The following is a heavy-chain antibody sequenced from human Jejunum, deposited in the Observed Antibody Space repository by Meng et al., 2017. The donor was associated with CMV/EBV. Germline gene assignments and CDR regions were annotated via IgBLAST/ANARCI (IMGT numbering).Heavy chain of an antibody. Sequence: ASGFTVGTHYMNWVRQAPGKGLEWVSIIFSDGTTYYADSVKGRFTISRDTSKNTVYLHMNSLRADDTAVYYCARLSSDHYYAIVVWGQGTTVTVSS. D-gene: IGHD3-10*02. CDR2: IFSDGTT. CDR3: ARLSSDHYYAIVV. V-gene: IGHV3-53*01. J-gene: IGHJ6*02. CDR1: GFTVGTHY.